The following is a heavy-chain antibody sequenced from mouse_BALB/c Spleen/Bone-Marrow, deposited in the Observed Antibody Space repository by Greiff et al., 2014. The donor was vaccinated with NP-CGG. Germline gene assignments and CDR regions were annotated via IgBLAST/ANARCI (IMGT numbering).Heavy chain of an antibody. CDR3: AREGDYDGFAY. CDR2: INPSTGYT. CDR1: GYTFTSYW. D-gene: IGHD2-4*01. V-gene: IGHV1-7*01. J-gene: IGHJ3*01. Sequence: QVQLKESEAELAKPGASVKMSCKASGYTFTSYWMHWVKQRPGQGLEWIGCINPSTGYTEYNQKFKDKATLTADKSSSTAYMQLSSLTSEDSAVYYCAREGDYDGFAYWGQGTLVTVSA.